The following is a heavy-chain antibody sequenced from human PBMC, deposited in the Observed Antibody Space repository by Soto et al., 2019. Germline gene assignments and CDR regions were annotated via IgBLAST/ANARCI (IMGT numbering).Heavy chain of an antibody. CDR3: ARAAGLRFREIYYYGMDV. J-gene: IGHJ6*02. D-gene: IGHD3-16*01. CDR1: GGSFSGYY. V-gene: IGHV4-34*01. CDR2: INHSGST. Sequence: SETLSLTCAVYGGSFSGYYWSWIRQPPGKGLEWIGEINHSGSTNYNPSLKSRVTISVDTSKNQFSLKLSSVTAADTAVYYCARAAGLRFREIYYYGMDVWGQGTTVTVSS.